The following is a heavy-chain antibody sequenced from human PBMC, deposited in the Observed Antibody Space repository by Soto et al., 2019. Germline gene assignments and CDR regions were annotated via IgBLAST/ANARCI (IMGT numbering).Heavy chain of an antibody. Sequence: ASVKVSCKASGYTFISYAISWVRQVPGQGLEWMGRVSPYSGNTDSAQKSQDRVTMTTETXXTXXXLXLXXPRXDXTAVYFCARDFLHRTPWGSATAQFSHHGLAGWG. CDR1: GYTFISYA. CDR2: VSPYSGNT. CDR3: ARDFLHRTPWGSATAQFSHHGLAG. J-gene: IGHJ6*02. V-gene: IGHV1-18*01. D-gene: IGHD3-16*01.